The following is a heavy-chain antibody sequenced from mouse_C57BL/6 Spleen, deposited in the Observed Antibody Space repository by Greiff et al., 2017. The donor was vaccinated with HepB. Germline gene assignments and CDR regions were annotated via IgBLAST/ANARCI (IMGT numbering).Heavy chain of an antibody. D-gene: IGHD2-4*01. J-gene: IGHJ4*01. CDR3: ARHRPIYYDYGGAMDY. CDR2: IWSDGST. V-gene: IGHV2-6-1*01. Sequence: VMLVESGPGLVAPSQSLSITCTVSGFSLTSYGVHWVRQPPGKGLEWLVVIWSDGSTTYNSALKSRLSISKDNSKSQVFLKMNSLQTDDTAMYYCARHRPIYYDYGGAMDYWGQGTSVTVSS. CDR1: GFSLTSYG.